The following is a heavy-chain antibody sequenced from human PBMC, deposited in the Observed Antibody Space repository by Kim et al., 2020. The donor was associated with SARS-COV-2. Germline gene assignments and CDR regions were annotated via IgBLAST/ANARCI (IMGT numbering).Heavy chain of an antibody. D-gene: IGHD3-10*01. CDR2: IFWDSDT. Sequence: SGPTLVNPTETLTLTCTFSGFYLFNYNGVSVGWLRQPPGKALEWLGHIFWDSDTRLRPSLKTRLTISKGTSETEVVFTMTNMEPVDTGTYYCARRNSVRGGRDGFDSWGQGTSVTV. CDR3: ARRNSVRGGRDGFDS. J-gene: IGHJ3*02. CDR1: GFYLFNYNGVS. V-gene: IGHV2-5*02.